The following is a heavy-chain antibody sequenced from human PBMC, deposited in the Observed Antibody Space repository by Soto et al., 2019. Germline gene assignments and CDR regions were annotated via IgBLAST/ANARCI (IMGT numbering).Heavy chain of an antibody. J-gene: IGHJ1*01. CDR1: GGSISSGGYY. Sequence: PSETLSLTCTVSGGSISSGGYYWSWIRQHPGKGLEWIGYIYHSGTTYYNPSLKSRVTISVDTSKNQFSLKLSSVTAADTAVYYCASNSYRHTRHAYWGQGTLVTVSS. CDR3: ASNSYRHTRHAY. D-gene: IGHD5-18*01. V-gene: IGHV4-30-4*08. CDR2: IYHSGTT.